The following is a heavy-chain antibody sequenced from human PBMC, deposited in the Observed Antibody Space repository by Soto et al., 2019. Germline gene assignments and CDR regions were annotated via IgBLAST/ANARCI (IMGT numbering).Heavy chain of an antibody. CDR1: GYSFTSYW. V-gene: IGHV5-51*01. Sequence: PGESLKISCNGSGYSFTSYWIGWVGQMPGKGLEWMGIIYPGDSDTRYSPSFQGQVTISADKSISTAYLQWSSLKASDTAMYYCARLQTVEADYFDYWGQGTLVTVSS. D-gene: IGHD4-17*01. J-gene: IGHJ4*02. CDR3: ARLQTVEADYFDY. CDR2: IYPGDSDT.